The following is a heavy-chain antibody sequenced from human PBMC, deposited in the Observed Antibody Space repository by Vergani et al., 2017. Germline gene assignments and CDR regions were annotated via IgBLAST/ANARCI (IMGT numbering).Heavy chain of an antibody. CDR1: GGSISSGDYY. Sequence: QVQLQESGPGLVKPSQTLSLTCTVSGGSISSGDYYWSWIRQPPGKGLEWIGYIYYSGGTYYNPSLKSRVTISVDTSKNQFSLKLSSVTAADTAVYYCARGWRSGYANWDYFDYWGQGTLVTVSS. J-gene: IGHJ4*02. CDR3: ARGWRSGYANWDYFDY. CDR2: IYYSGGT. V-gene: IGHV4-30-4*01. D-gene: IGHD5-12*01.